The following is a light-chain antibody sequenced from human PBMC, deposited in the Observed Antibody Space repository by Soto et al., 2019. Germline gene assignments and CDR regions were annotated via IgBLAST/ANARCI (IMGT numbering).Light chain of an antibody. CDR2: EVS. CDR1: SSDVGGYRF. V-gene: IGLV2-14*01. J-gene: IGLJ3*02. CDR3: SSKSSGSTPML. Sequence: QSVLTQPASVSGSPGQSITISCTGTSSDVGGYRFVSWYQHHPGEAPKLIIYEVSNRPSGVSSRFSGSKSGNTASLTISDLQAEDESLYYCSSKSSGSTPMLFGGGTKLTVL.